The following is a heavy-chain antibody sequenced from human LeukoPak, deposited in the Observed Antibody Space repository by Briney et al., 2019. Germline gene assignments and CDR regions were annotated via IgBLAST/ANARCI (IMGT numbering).Heavy chain of an antibody. Sequence: SETLSLTCTVSGGSISSSSYYWGWIRQPPGKGLEWIGYIYYSGSTNYNPSLKSRVTISVDTSKNQFSLKLSSVTAADTAVYYCARAMVRGVSFAWFDPWGQGTLVTVSS. V-gene: IGHV4-61*05. CDR1: GGSISSSSYY. CDR2: IYYSGST. J-gene: IGHJ5*02. CDR3: ARAMVRGVSFAWFDP. D-gene: IGHD3-10*01.